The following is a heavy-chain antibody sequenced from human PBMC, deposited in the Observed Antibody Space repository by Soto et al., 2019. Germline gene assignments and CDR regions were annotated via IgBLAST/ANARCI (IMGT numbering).Heavy chain of an antibody. Sequence: QVQLVQSGADVKTPGASVRVSCKASGYTFTGYYVHWVREAAGQGLAGMGWINPETGGTSYAQKFQGRVTLSRYTSINTAYLELSRLRFDDAAVYFCARERYQVIADGMDVWGQGTTVTVSS. CDR2: INPETGGT. CDR1: GYTFTGYY. V-gene: IGHV1-2*02. D-gene: IGHD6-13*01. J-gene: IGHJ6*02. CDR3: ARERYQVIADGMDV.